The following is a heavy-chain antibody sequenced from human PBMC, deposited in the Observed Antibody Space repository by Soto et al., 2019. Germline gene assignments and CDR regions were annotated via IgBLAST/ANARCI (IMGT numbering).Heavy chain of an antibody. J-gene: IGHJ4*02. CDR2: ISGGGDSI. Sequence: AGSLRLSCAASGFSFRSYAMTGVRQAPGKGLEWVSAISGGGDSIYYADSVKGRFTISRDQSKNTLYLQMHSLRAEDTAVYFCAKERDNGADRYYFDYWGQGTLVTVSS. CDR3: AKERDNGADRYYFDY. D-gene: IGHD2-8*01. V-gene: IGHV3-23*01. CDR1: GFSFRSYA.